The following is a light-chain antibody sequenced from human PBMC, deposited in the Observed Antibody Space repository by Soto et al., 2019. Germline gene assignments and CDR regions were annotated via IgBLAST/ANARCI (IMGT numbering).Light chain of an antibody. Sequence: ENVLTQSPGTLSLSPGERATLSCRASQSISSSYLGWYQQKPGQAPRLLIYGASSRATGMPDRFSGSGSGTDFTLTISRLEPEDFAVYYCQQYDNSPPTFGGGTKVEIK. J-gene: IGKJ4*01. CDR1: QSISSSY. CDR3: QQYDNSPPT. CDR2: GAS. V-gene: IGKV3-20*01.